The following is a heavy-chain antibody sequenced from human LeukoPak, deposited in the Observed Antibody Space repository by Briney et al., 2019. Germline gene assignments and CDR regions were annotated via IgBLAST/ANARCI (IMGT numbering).Heavy chain of an antibody. V-gene: IGHV4-4*07. CDR2: IYTSGTT. Sequence: SETLSLTCSVSGGSISSFYCNWMRQPAGKGLEWIGRIYTSGTTTYNPSLKSRVTMSVDTPKNQFSLKLSSVTAADTAVYYCARVTVYYYYYMDVWGKGTTVTVSS. D-gene: IGHD2-21*02. J-gene: IGHJ6*03. CDR3: ARVTVYYYYYMDV. CDR1: GGSISSFY.